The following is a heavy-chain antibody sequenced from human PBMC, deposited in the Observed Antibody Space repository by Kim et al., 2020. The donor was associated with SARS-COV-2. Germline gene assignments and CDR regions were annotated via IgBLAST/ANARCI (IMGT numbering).Heavy chain of an antibody. V-gene: IGHV3-23*01. J-gene: IGHJ5*02. Sequence: GGSLRLSCAASGFTFSSYAMSWVRQAPGKGLEWVSAISGSGGSTYYADSVKGRFTISRDNSKNTLYLQMNSLRAEDTAVYYCAKDGLLWFGELNWFDPWGQGTLVTVSS. CDR3: AKDGLLWFGELNWFDP. CDR1: GFTFSSYA. CDR2: ISGSGGST. D-gene: IGHD3-10*01.